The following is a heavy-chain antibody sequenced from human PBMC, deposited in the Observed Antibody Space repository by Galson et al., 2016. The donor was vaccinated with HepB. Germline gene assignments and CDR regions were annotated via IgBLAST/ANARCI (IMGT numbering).Heavy chain of an antibody. CDR3: ASHYDILTGYFYGYYFDY. CDR1: GFTFSSYS. V-gene: IGHV3-21*06. J-gene: IGHJ4*03. D-gene: IGHD3-9*01. Sequence: SLRLSCAASGFTFSSYSMNWVRQAPGKGLEWVSSISSSSSYIYYADSVKGRFTISRDNAKNSLYLQMNSLRAEDTAVYYCASHYDILTGYFYGYYFDYWGRGTMVTVSS. CDR2: ISSSSSYI.